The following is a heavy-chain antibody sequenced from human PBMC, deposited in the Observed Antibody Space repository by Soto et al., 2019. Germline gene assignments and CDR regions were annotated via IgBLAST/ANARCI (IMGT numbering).Heavy chain of an antibody. D-gene: IGHD6-19*01. CDR3: ARDCAGYSSGWYQRGGFDY. V-gene: IGHV3-33*01. CDR1: GFTFSSYG. Sequence: QVQLVESGGGVVQPGRSLRLSCAASGFTFSSYGMHWVRQAPGKGLEWGAVLWYDGSNKYYEDPVKGRFTTSRDNSKNTLYLQMNSLRDEDTAVYYCARDCAGYSSGWYQRGGFDYWGQGTLVTVSS. CDR2: LWYDGSNK. J-gene: IGHJ4*02.